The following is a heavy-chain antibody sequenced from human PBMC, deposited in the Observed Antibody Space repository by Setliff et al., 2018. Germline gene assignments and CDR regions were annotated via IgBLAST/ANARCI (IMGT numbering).Heavy chain of an antibody. CDR3: AKDLLRGVVVPAAKEKGGLHLYYYYYGMDV. CDR2: IWYDGSNK. D-gene: IGHD2-2*01. CDR1: GFTFSSYG. J-gene: IGHJ6*02. V-gene: IGHV3-33*06. Sequence: GGSLRLSCAASGFTFSSYGMHWVRQAQGKGLEWVAAIWYDGSNKYYADSVKGRFTISRDNSKNTLYLQMNSLRAEDTAVYYCAKDLLRGVVVPAAKEKGGLHLYYYYYGMDVWGQGTTVTVSS.